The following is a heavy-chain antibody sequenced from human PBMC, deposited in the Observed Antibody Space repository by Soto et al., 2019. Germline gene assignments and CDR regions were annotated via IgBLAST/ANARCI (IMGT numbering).Heavy chain of an antibody. Sequence: GGSLRLSCAASGFTFSSYGMHWVRQAPGKGLEWVAVISYDGSNKYYADSVKGRFTISRDNSKKTLYLQMNSLRAEDTAVYYCAKDIYDIVVVPDLGEGLDYWGQGTLVTVSS. CDR1: GFTFSSYG. J-gene: IGHJ4*02. CDR3: AKDIYDIVVVPDLGEGLDY. V-gene: IGHV3-30*18. D-gene: IGHD2-2*01. CDR2: ISYDGSNK.